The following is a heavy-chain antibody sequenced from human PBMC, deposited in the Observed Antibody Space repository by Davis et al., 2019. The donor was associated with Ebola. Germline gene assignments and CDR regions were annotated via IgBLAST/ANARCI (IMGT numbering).Heavy chain of an antibody. J-gene: IGHJ6*02. CDR1: GFTSSSYA. D-gene: IGHD3-3*01. CDR2: ISGSGGST. Sequence: GGSLRLSCAASGFTSSSYAMSWVRQAPGKGLEWVSAISGSGGSTYYADSVKGRFTIPRDNSKNTLYLQMNSLRAEDTAVYYCAKDGNAYYDFWSGFHYGMDVWGQGTTVTVSS. V-gene: IGHV3-23*01. CDR3: AKDGNAYYDFWSGFHYGMDV.